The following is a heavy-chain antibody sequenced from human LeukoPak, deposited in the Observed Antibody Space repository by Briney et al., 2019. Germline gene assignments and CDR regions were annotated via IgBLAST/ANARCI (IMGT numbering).Heavy chain of an antibody. D-gene: IGHD2-21*01. CDR1: GFTFTRYT. CDR2: VLYDGSNK. Sequence: PGRSLRLSCAASGFTFTRYTMHWVRQAPGKGLEWVAVVLYDGSNKYYADSVKGRFTLSRDNSKNTLSLQMNTLRAEDTAVYYCARDNYGGILDFWGQGSLVTVSS. J-gene: IGHJ4*02. V-gene: IGHV3-30*04. CDR3: ARDNYGGILDF.